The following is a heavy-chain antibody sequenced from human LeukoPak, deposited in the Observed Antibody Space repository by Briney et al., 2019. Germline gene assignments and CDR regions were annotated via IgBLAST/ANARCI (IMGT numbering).Heavy chain of an antibody. CDR3: AKDRYYASASGTTLDY. CDR2: ISYDGSNK. CDR1: GFTFSSYG. D-gene: IGHD3-10*01. V-gene: IGHV3-30*18. Sequence: GGSLRLSCAASGFTFSSYGMHWVRQAPGKGLEWVAVISYDGSNKYYADSVKGRFTISRDNSKNTLYLQMNSLRAEDTAVYYCAKDRYYASASGTTLDYWGQGTLVTVSS. J-gene: IGHJ4*02.